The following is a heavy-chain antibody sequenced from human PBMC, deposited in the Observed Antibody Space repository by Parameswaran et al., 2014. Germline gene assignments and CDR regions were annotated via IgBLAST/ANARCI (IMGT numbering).Heavy chain of an antibody. J-gene: IGHJ5*02. CDR3: ARDSGVMVSPAWWFDP. V-gene: IGHV3-30-3*01. CDR2: IAYDGSNK. D-gene: IGHD3-16*02. Sequence: WIRQPPGKGLEWVAIIAYDGSNKNYADSVKGRFTISRDNSKNTLYLQMNSLKTEDTAVYYCARDSGVMVSPAWWFDPWGQGTLVTVSS.